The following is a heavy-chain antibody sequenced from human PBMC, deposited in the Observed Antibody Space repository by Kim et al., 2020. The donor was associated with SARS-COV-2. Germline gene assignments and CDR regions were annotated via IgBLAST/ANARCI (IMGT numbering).Heavy chain of an antibody. V-gene: IGHV3-23*01. D-gene: IGHD3-3*01. Sequence: YADSVKGRFPISGDNSKNTLYLQLNSLRAEDTAVYYCAIVASKLRFLNFEYWGQGTLVTVSP. J-gene: IGHJ4*02. CDR3: AIVASKLRFLNFEY.